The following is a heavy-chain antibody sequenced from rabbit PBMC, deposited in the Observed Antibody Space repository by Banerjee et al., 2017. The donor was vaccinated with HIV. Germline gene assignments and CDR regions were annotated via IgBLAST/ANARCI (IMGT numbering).Heavy chain of an antibody. V-gene: IGHV1S40*01. D-gene: IGHD8-1*01. CDR3: ARDPDGTGCRDYDL. CDR2: IYTGDGNT. Sequence: QSLEESGGDLVKPGASLTLTCTASGFSFSSSVYMSWVRQAPGKGLEWIGCIYTGDGNTYYANWAKGRFTISKTSSTTVTLQMTSLTAADTATYFCARDPDGTGCRDYDLWGQGTLVTVS. J-gene: IGHJ4*01. CDR1: GFSFSSSVY.